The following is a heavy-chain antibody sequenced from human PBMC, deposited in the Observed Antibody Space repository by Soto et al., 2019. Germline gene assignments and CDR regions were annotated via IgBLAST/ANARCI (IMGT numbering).Heavy chain of an antibody. J-gene: IGHJ1*01. CDR3: ALTLTYYYASSGSPGADYFQH. D-gene: IGHD3-22*01. CDR2: IYWDDDK. V-gene: IGHV2-5*02. CDR1: GFSLSTSGVG. Sequence: SGPTLVNPAQTLTLTCTFSGFSLSTSGVGVGWIRQPPGKALEWLALIYWDDDKRYSPSLKSRLTITKDTSKNQVVLTMTNMDPVDTATYYCALTLTYYYASSGSPGADYFQHWGQGTLVTVSS.